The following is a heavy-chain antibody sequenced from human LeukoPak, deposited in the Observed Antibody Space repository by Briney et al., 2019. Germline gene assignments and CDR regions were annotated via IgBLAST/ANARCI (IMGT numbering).Heavy chain of an antibody. CDR3: ARVIGSGWPYYYYGMDV. V-gene: IGHV4-30-2*01. CDR2: IYHSGST. D-gene: IGHD6-19*01. Sequence: SETLSLTCAVSGGSISSGGYSWSWIRQPPGKGLEWIGYIYHSGSTYYNPSLKSRVTISVDRSKNQFSLKLSSVTAADTAVYYCARVIGSGWPYYYYGMDVWGQGTTVTGSS. CDR1: GGSISSGGYS. J-gene: IGHJ6*02.